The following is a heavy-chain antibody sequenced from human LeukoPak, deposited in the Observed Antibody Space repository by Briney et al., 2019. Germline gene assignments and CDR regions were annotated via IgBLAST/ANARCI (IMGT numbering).Heavy chain of an antibody. CDR3: ARGSGGFWWFGESYNWFDP. V-gene: IGHV4-39*07. D-gene: IGHD3-10*01. Sequence: PSETLSLTCTVSGGSISSSSYYWGWIRQPPGKGLEWIGSIYYSGSTYYNPSLKSRVTISVDTSKNQFSLKLSSVTAADTAVYYCARGSGGFWWFGESYNWFDPWGQGTLVTVSS. CDR1: GGSISSSSYY. J-gene: IGHJ5*02. CDR2: IYYSGST.